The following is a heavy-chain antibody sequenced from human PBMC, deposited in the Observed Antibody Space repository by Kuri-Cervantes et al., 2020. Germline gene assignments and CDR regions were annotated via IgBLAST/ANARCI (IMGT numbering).Heavy chain of an antibody. D-gene: IGHD4-23*01. V-gene: IGHV4-39*01. CDR2: IYYSGST. Sequence: GSLRLSCTVSGGSISSSSYYWGWIRQPPGKGLEWIGSIYYSGSTYYNPSLKSRVTISVDTSKNQFSLKLSSVTAADTAVYYCARAGYGGTYYYYGMDVWGQGTTVTVSS. CDR3: ARAGYGGTYYYYGMDV. J-gene: IGHJ6*02. CDR1: GGSISSSSYY.